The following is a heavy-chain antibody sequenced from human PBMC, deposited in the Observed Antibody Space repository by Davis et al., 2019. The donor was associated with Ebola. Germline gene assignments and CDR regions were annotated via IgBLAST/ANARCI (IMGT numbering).Heavy chain of an antibody. Sequence: GGSLRLSCAASGFTVSSNHMSWVRQAPGKGLEWVSSMFSGGRTFYADSVKGRFTISRDTSENTLHLQMNSLRGEDTAVYYCADVEAGPDYWGQGTLVTVSS. J-gene: IGHJ4*02. CDR1: GFTVSSNH. CDR3: ADVEAGPDY. CDR2: MFSGGRT. V-gene: IGHV3-66*01. D-gene: IGHD6-19*01.